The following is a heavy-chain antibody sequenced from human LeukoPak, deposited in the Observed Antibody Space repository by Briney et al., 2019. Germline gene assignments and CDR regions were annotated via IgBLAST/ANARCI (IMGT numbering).Heavy chain of an antibody. D-gene: IGHD3-16*01. V-gene: IGHV4-39*01. CDR1: GGSINSNNYY. Sequence: SETLSLTCTVSGGSINSNNYYWGWIRQPPGKGLEWIGSIYSSGSAYYNPSLKSRVTISVDTSKNQFSLKLSSVTAADTAVYYCARVRGAGYWGQGTLVTVSS. CDR3: ARVRGAGY. J-gene: IGHJ4*02. CDR2: IYSSGSA.